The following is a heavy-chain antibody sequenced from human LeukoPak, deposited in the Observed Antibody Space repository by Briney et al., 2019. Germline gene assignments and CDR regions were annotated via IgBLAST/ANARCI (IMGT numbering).Heavy chain of an antibody. CDR1: GGSISSYY. J-gene: IGHJ4*02. Sequence: SETLSLTCTVSGGSISSYYWSWIRQPPGKGLEWIGYIYYSGSTNYNPSLKSRVTISVDTSKNQFSLKLSSVTAADTAVYYCARRHYYDSSGYYRNWGQGTLVTVSS. V-gene: IGHV4-59*12. D-gene: IGHD3-22*01. CDR3: ARRHYYDSSGYYRN. CDR2: IYYSGST.